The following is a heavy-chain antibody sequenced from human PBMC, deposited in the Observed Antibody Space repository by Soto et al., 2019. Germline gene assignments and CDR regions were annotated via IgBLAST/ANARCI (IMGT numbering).Heavy chain of an antibody. CDR2: IYYSGST. CDR1: GGSISSYY. Sequence: SETLSLTCTVSGGSISSYYWSWIRQPPGKGLEWIGYIYYSGSTNYNPSLKSRVTISVDTSKNQFSLKLSSVTAADTAVYYCARGREDIVVVVAATFRDYWFDPWGQGTLVTVSS. D-gene: IGHD2-15*01. CDR3: ARGREDIVVVVAATFRDYWFDP. V-gene: IGHV4-59*12. J-gene: IGHJ5*02.